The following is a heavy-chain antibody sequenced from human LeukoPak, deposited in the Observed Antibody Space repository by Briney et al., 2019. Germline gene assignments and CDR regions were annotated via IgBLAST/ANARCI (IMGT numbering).Heavy chain of an antibody. CDR2: IIPIFGTA. CDR1: GGTFSSYA. J-gene: IGHJ6*02. CDR3: ARTSRSVLMVYAIPSYYYGMDV. Sequence: SVKVSCKASGGTFSSYAISWVRQAPGQGLEWMGGIIPIFGTANYAQKFQGRVTITADESTSTAYMELSSLRSGDTAVYYCARTSRSVLMVYAIPSYYYGMDVWGQGTTVTVSS. D-gene: IGHD2-8*01. V-gene: IGHV1-69*13.